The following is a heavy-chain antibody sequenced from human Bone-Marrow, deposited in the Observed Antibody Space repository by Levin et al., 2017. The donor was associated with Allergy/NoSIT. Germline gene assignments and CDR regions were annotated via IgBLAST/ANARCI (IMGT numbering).Heavy chain of an antibody. CDR1: GFSLTTSGVG. CDR3: AHRRGGRDWNEGWFDP. Sequence: SGPTLVKPTQTLTLTCTFSGFSLTTSGVGVGWIRQPPGKAPEWLAVIYWDDDKRYSPSLRSRLIITKDTSKNQVALTMTNMDPVDTATYYWAHRRGGRDWNEGWFDPWGQGTLVTVSS. CDR2: IYWDDDK. J-gene: IGHJ5*02. D-gene: IGHD2-21*02. V-gene: IGHV2-5*02.